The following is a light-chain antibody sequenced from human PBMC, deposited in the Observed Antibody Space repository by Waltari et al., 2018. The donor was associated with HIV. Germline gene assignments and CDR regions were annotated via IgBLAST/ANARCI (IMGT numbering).Light chain of an antibody. CDR2: DDS. J-gene: IGLJ3*02. CDR1: NIGNKS. V-gene: IGLV3-21*02. Sequence: SYVLTQPPSVSVAPGQTARVTCGGNNIGNKSVHWYQVKPGQAPVLIVYDDSDRPSGIPERFSGSNSGNTATLTISRVEAGDEADYYCQVWDTGGDHPEWVFGGGTKLTVL. CDR3: QVWDTGGDHPEWV.